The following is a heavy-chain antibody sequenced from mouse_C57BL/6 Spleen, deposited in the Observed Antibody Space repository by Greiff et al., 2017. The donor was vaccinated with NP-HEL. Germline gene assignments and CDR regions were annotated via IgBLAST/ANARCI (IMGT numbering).Heavy chain of an antibody. Sequence: QVHVKQSGAELVKPGASVKLSCKASGYTFTEYTIHWVKQRSGQGLEWIGWFYPGSGSIKYNEKFKDKATLTADKSSSTVYMELSRLTSEDSAVYFCARHEEELGRFAYWGQGTLVTVSA. V-gene: IGHV1-62-2*01. CDR1: GYTFTEYT. CDR2: FYPGSGSI. CDR3: ARHEEELGRFAY. D-gene: IGHD4-1*01. J-gene: IGHJ3*01.